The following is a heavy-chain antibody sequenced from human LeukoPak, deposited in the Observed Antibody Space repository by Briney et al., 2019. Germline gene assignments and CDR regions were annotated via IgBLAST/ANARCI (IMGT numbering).Heavy chain of an antibody. J-gene: IGHJ6*02. V-gene: IGHV5-10-1*01. D-gene: IGHD2-15*01. CDR2: IDPSDSYT. Sequence: GESLKITCKGSGYSFTSYWISWVRQMPGKGLEWMGRIDPSDSYTNYSPSFQGHVTISADESISTAYLQWSSLKASDTAMYYCARACSGGSCFYYYYGMDVWGQGTTVTVSS. CDR1: GYSFTSYW. CDR3: ARACSGGSCFYYYYGMDV.